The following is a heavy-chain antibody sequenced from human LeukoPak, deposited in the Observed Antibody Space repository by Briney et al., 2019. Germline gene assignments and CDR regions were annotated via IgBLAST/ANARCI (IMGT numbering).Heavy chain of an antibody. Sequence: GGSLRLSCAASGFAFNSQTMSWVRQAPGRGLEWVASIKEDEIEIHYVDSVKGRFTISRGNAKDSLYLQMNSPRVEDTAVYYCARGGFRHFDPWGQGTLVTVSS. D-gene: IGHD3-22*01. CDR3: ARGGFRHFDP. CDR1: GFAFNSQT. CDR2: IKEDEIEI. J-gene: IGHJ5*02. V-gene: IGHV3-7*01.